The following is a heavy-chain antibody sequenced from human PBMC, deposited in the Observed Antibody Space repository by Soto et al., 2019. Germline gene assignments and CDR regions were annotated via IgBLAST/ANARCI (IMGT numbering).Heavy chain of an antibody. D-gene: IGHD3-22*01. Sequence: QVQLQESGPGLVKPSQTLSLTCTVSGGSISSGGYYWSWIRQHPGKGLEWIGYIYYSGSTYYNPALKSRVTLPVDTSKDPFSLKQSSVTAADTAVYYCARDPIYYDSSGYSFDYYYGMDVWGQGTTVTVSS. CDR1: GGSISSGGYY. J-gene: IGHJ6*02. CDR3: ARDPIYYDSSGYSFDYYYGMDV. V-gene: IGHV4-31*03. CDR2: IYYSGST.